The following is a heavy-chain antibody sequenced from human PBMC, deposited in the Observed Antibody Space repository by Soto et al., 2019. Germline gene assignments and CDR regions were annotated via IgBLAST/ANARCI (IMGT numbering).Heavy chain of an antibody. D-gene: IGHD7-27*01. CDR3: AKLNGEKPVWGFYYYYYGMDV. V-gene: IGHV3-23*01. CDR1: GLTFSSYA. CDR2: ISGSGGST. J-gene: IGHJ6*02. Sequence: GSLRLSCAASGLTFSSYAMSWVRQAPGKGLEWVSAISGSGGSTYYADSVKGRFTISRDNSKNTLYLQMNSLRAEDTAVYYCAKLNGEKPVWGFYYYYYGMDVWGQGTTVTVSS.